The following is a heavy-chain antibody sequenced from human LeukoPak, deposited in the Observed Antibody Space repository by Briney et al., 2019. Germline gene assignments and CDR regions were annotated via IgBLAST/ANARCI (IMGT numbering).Heavy chain of an antibody. Sequence: GGSLRLSCAASGFTVSSNYMSWGRQAPGKGLEGGSVIYSGGTTYYADFVKGRFTISGDNSKNTLYLQMNSLRAEDTAVYYCAKCGLQLVFCYYYMDVWGKGTTVTISS. CDR1: GFTVSSNY. CDR3: AKCGLQLVFCYYYMDV. J-gene: IGHJ6*03. D-gene: IGHD6-13*01. V-gene: IGHV3-53*01. CDR2: IYSGGTT.